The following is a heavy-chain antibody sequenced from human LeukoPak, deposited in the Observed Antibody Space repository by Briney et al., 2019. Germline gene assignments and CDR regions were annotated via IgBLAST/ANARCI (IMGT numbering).Heavy chain of an antibody. J-gene: IGHJ6*03. CDR1: GFTFSSYM. V-gene: IGHV3-21*01. CDR2: ISGSSSYI. CDR3: ARSGDVWGTYYYDRIIYYYYYMDV. D-gene: IGHD3-22*01. Sequence: GGSLRLSCAASGFTFSSYMMNWVRQAPGKGLEWVSSISGSSSYIYYADSVKGRFTISRDNAKNSLYLQMNSLRAEDTAVYYCARSGDVWGTYYYDRIIYYYYYMDVWGKGTTVTVSS.